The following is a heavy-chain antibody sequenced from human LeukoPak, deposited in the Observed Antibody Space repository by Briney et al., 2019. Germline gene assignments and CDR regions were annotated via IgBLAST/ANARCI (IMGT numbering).Heavy chain of an antibody. CDR2: IIPIFGTA. V-gene: IGHV1-69*06. Sequence: GSSVKVSCKASGGTFSSYAISWVRQAPGQGLEWMGGIIPIFGTANYAQKFQGRVTITADKSTSTAYMELSSLRSEDTAVYLCGGGQYDYVWGSYRMIDYWGQGTLVTVSS. J-gene: IGHJ4*02. CDR1: GGTFSSYA. D-gene: IGHD3-16*02. CDR3: GGGQYDYVWGSYRMIDY.